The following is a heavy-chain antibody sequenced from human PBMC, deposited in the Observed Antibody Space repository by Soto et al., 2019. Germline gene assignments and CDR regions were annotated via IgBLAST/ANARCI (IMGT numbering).Heavy chain of an antibody. Sequence: ASVKVSFTASGYSFTDYHIHWVRQAPGQGLEWLGRINPKSGGTSTAQKFQGWVTMTTDTSISTASMELTRLTPDDTAIYYCARGDSTDCSNGVCSFFYNHDMDVWGQGTTVTVS. D-gene: IGHD2-8*01. CDR2: INPKSGGT. CDR3: ARGDSTDCSNGVCSFFYNHDMDV. J-gene: IGHJ6*02. V-gene: IGHV1-2*04. CDR1: GYSFTDYH.